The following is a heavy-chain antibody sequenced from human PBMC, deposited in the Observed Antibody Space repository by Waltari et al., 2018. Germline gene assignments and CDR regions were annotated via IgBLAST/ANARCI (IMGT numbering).Heavy chain of an antibody. Sequence: EVQLVESGGGLVQPGGSLRLSCAASGFSFSRYWMSWVRQAPGKGLEWVANINHDGSEKYYVDSVKGRFTISRDNTKNSLYLQMNSLRAEDTAVYYCVRTHYGASDYWGQGTLVTVSS. D-gene: IGHD4-17*01. CDR2: INHDGSEK. J-gene: IGHJ4*02. V-gene: IGHV3-7*01. CDR3: VRTHYGASDY. CDR1: GFSFSRYW.